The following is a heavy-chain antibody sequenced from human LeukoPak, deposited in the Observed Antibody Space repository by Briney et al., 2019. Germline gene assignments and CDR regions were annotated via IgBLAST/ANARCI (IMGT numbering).Heavy chain of an antibody. D-gene: IGHD3-10*01. CDR2: VYPGDSDT. J-gene: IGHJ5*02. CDR3: ARHRGSGSYYRDWFDP. Sequence: GESLKISCKGSGYRFTSYWIGWVRQMPGKGLEWMGIVYPGDSDTRYSPSFQGQVTISADKSISTAYLQWSSLKASDTAMYYCARHRGSGSYYRDWFDPWGQGTLVTVSS. V-gene: IGHV5-51*01. CDR1: GYRFTSYW.